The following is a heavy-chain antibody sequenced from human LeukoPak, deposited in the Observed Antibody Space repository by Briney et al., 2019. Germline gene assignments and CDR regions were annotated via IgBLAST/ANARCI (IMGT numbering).Heavy chain of an antibody. CDR2: INPNSGGT. CDR3: ARVLKTGMTGYYFDL. D-gene: IGHD3-9*01. J-gene: IGHJ2*01. CDR1: GYTFTGYY. V-gene: IGHV1-2*04. Sequence: ASVKVSCKASGYTFTGYYMHWVRQAPGQGLEWMGWINPNSGGTNYAQKFQGWVTMTRDTSISTAYMELSRLRSDDTAVYYCARVLKTGMTGYYFDLWGRGTLVTVSS.